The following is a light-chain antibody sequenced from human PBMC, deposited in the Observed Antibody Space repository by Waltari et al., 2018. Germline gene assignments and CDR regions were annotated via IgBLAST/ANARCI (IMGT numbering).Light chain of an antibody. CDR1: TCNIRAGYD. J-gene: IGLJ2*01. Sequence: QSVLTQPPSMSGAPGQRVSISCTGTTCNIRAGYDVPWYQQGPCKAPKLIIYGTNTRPLGVPDRFFGSQYGTSASLAIIGLQAEDEGDYYCQSYDTTLSVVFGGGTKLTVL. V-gene: IGLV1-40*01. CDR2: GTN. CDR3: QSYDTTLSVV.